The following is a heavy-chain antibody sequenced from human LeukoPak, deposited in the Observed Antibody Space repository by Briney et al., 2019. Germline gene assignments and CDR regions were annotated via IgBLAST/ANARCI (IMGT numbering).Heavy chain of an antibody. CDR1: DGSFTEYY. CDR2: MNHRGSA. Sequence: SETLSLTCGVFDGSFTEYYWSWIRQPPGKGLEWIGEMNHRGSANYNPSLKSRVSMSLDASKSQVSLRLSSVTAADTAVYYCARGFREYYYDANLDHWGQGTLVTVSS. D-gene: IGHD3-22*01. V-gene: IGHV4-34*01. CDR3: ARGFREYYYDANLDH. J-gene: IGHJ4*02.